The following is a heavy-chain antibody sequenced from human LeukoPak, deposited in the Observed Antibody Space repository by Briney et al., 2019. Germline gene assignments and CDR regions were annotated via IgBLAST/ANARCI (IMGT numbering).Heavy chain of an antibody. V-gene: IGHV3-74*01. D-gene: IGHD3-22*01. Sequence: GGSLRLSCAASGFTFSSHTMNWVRQAPGKGLVWVSRINSDGSSTSYADSVKGRFTISRENAKNTLYLQMNSLRAEDTAVYYCAGVAAWDSSGYLFDYWGQGTLVTVSS. CDR1: GFTFSSHT. CDR2: INSDGSST. J-gene: IGHJ4*02. CDR3: AGVAAWDSSGYLFDY.